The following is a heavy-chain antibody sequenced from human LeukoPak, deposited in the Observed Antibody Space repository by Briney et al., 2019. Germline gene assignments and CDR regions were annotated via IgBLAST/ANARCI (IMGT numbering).Heavy chain of an antibody. V-gene: IGHV1-18*01. J-gene: IGHJ5*02. CDR3: ARDRACSGGSCYQYNWFDP. CDR2: ISAYNGNT. CDR1: GYTFTSYD. D-gene: IGHD2-15*01. Sequence: ASVKVSCQASGYTFTSYDINWVRQATGQGLEWMGWISAYNGNTNYAQKLQGRVTMTTDTSTSTAYMELSSLRSEDTAVYYCARDRACSGGSCYQYNWFDPWGQGTLVTVSS.